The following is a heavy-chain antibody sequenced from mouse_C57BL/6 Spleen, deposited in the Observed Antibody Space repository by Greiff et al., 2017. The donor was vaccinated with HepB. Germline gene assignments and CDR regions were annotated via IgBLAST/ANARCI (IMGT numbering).Heavy chain of an antibody. CDR1: GYTFTSYW. CDR3: ARYYSNFWYFDV. D-gene: IGHD2-5*01. Sequence: VQLQESGTELVKPGASVKLSCKASGYTFTSYWMHWVKQRPGQGLEWIGNINPNNGGTIYNQKFKGKATLTVDKSSSTAYMELRSLTSEDTAVYYCARYYSNFWYFDVWGTGTTVTVSS. V-gene: IGHV1-53*01. CDR2: INPNNGGT. J-gene: IGHJ1*03.